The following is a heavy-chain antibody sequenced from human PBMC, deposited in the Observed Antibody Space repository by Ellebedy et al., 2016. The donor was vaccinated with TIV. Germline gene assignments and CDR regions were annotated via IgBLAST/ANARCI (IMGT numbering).Heavy chain of an antibody. CDR1: GGSISSYY. V-gene: IGHV4-59*08. CDR2: IYYSGST. CDR3: ARHPYCSSTSCYPTHPLDP. J-gene: IGHJ5*02. Sequence: SETLSLTCTVSGGSISSYYWSWIRQPPGKGLEWIGYIYYSGSTNYNPSLKSRVTISVDTSKNQFSLKLSSVTAADTAVYYCARHPYCSSTSCYPTHPLDPWGQGTLVTVSS. D-gene: IGHD2-2*01.